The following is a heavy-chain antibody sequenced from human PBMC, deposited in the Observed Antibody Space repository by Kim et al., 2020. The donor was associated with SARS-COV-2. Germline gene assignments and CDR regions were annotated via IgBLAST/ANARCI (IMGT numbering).Heavy chain of an antibody. V-gene: IGHV3-74*01. CDR1: GFTFSSYR. J-gene: IGHJ2*01. CDR2: IERDGSST. Sequence: GGSLRLSCAASGFTFSSYRMHWVRQVPGKGLVWVSRIERDGSSTSYADSVKGRFTISRDNAKNTLYLQMNSLRAEDTAVYYCARDQTGRYWYFDLWGRGTLVTVSS. CDR3: ARDQTGRYWYFDL.